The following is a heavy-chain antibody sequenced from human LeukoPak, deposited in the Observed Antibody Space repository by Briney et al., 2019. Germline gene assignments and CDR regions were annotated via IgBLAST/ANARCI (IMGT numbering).Heavy chain of an antibody. CDR1: GFSLSTSGMR. CDR3: ARTSTYGSGSSFDY. CDR2: IDWDDDK. Sequence: SGPTLVNPTQTLTLTCTFSGFSLSTSGMRVSWIRQPPGKALEWLARIDWDDDKYYSTSLKTRLTISKDTSKNQVVLTMTNMDPVDTATYYCARTSTYGSGSSFDYWGQGTLVTVSS. V-gene: IGHV2-70*04. J-gene: IGHJ4*02. D-gene: IGHD3-10*01.